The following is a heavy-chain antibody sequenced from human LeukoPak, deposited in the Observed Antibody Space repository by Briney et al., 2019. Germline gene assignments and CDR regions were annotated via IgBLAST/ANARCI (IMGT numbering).Heavy chain of an antibody. CDR1: GFTFSSYA. D-gene: IGHD2-15*01. Sequence: PGGSLRLSCAVSGFTFSSYAMSWVRQAPGKGLQWVSAISGSGGNAYYAASVKGRFIISRDNSENTLYLQMNSLRDEDTAIYYSAQDWEDIVVIAATLGHWGQGALVTVSS. CDR3: AQDWEDIVVIAATLGH. J-gene: IGHJ4*02. CDR2: ISGSGGNA. V-gene: IGHV3-23*01.